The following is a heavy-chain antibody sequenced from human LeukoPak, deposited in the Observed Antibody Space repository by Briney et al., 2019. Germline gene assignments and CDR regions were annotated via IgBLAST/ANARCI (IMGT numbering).Heavy chain of an antibody. Sequence: GGSLRLSCAASGFTFSSYSRSWVRQAPGKGLEWVSYISNSHNYIYYADSVKGRFTISRDNAKNSLCLQMNSLRAEDTAVYYCARGARPNWNDVRWAFDIWGQGTMVTVSS. J-gene: IGHJ3*02. D-gene: IGHD1-1*01. CDR3: ARGARPNWNDVRWAFDI. CDR2: ISNSHNYI. V-gene: IGHV3-21*01. CDR1: GFTFSSYS.